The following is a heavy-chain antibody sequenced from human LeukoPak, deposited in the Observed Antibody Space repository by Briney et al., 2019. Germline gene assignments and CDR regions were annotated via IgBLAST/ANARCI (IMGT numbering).Heavy chain of an antibody. J-gene: IGHJ6*02. V-gene: IGHV3-21*01. D-gene: IGHD3-10*01. CDR1: GFTFSSYS. Sequence: GGSLRLSCAASGFTFSSYSMNWVRQAPGKGLEWVSSISSSSSYIYYADSVKGRFTISRDNAKNSLYLQMNSLRAGDTAVYYCARARSITMVRGDYGMDVWGQGTTVTVSS. CDR2: ISSSSSYI. CDR3: ARARSITMVRGDYGMDV.